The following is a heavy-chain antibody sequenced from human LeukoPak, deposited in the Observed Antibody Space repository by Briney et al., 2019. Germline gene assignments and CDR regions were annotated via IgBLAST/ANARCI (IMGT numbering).Heavy chain of an antibody. J-gene: IGHJ3*02. V-gene: IGHV3-48*02. CDR1: GFTFSSYA. Sequence: PGGSLRLSCAASGFTFSSYAMTWVRQAPGKGLEWLSYISSSSSIIYYADSVKGRFTISRDNAKNSLYLQMNSLRDEDTAVCYCARDGDSSGYYAAFDIWGQGTMVTVSS. CDR2: ISSSSSII. D-gene: IGHD3-22*01. CDR3: ARDGDSSGYYAAFDI.